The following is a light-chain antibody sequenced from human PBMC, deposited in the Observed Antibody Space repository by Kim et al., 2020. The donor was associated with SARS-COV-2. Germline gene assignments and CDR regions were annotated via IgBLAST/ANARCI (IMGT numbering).Light chain of an antibody. Sequence: VALGQTVRITCQGDSLRRYYATWYQQKPGQAPIVVIYGKNNRPSGIPDRFSGSSSGDTASLTVTGTQAGDEAYYYCNSRGSNDNVLFGGGTQLTVL. CDR2: GKN. CDR1: SLRRYY. V-gene: IGLV3-19*01. CDR3: NSRGSNDNVL. J-gene: IGLJ3*02.